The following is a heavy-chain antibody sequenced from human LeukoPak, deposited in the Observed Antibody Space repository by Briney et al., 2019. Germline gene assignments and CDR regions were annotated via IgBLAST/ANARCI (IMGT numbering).Heavy chain of an antibody. J-gene: IGHJ4*02. CDR2: ISSSGSTI. D-gene: IGHD5-24*01. V-gene: IGHV3-48*04. CDR3: ARDRPEMATTPPGY. CDR1: GFTFSSYG. Sequence: GGSLRLSCAASGFTFSSYGMHWVRQAPGKGLEWVSYISSSGSTIYYADSVKGRFTISRDNAKNSLYLQMNSLRAEDTAVYYCARDRPEMATTPPGYWGQGTLVTVSS.